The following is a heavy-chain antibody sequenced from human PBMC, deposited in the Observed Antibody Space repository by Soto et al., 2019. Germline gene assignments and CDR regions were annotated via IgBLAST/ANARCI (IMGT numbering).Heavy chain of an antibody. CDR3: ARVRDGDNFGYYYGMDV. V-gene: IGHV3-48*02. CDR2: ISSSSSTI. D-gene: IGHD3-3*01. Sequence: PGGSLRLSCAASGFTFSSYSLNWFRQAPGQGLEWVSYISSSSSTIYYADSVKGRFTISRDNAKNSMYLQMNSLRDEDTAVYYCARVRDGDNFGYYYGMDVWGQGTTVTVSS. J-gene: IGHJ6*02. CDR1: GFTFSSYS.